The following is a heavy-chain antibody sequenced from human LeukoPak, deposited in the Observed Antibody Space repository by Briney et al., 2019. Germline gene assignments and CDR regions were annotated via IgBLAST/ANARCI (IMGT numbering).Heavy chain of an antibody. V-gene: IGHV4-34*01. J-gene: IGHJ6*03. CDR2: INHSGST. CDR3: ARGEYSSSSRYYYMDV. Sequence: PSETLSLTCAVCGGSFSGYYWSWIRQPPGKGLEWIGEINHSGSTNYNPSLKSRVTISVDTSKNQFSLKLSSVTAADTAVYYCARGEYSSSSRYYYMDVWGKGTTVAVSS. D-gene: IGHD6-6*01. CDR1: GGSFSGYY.